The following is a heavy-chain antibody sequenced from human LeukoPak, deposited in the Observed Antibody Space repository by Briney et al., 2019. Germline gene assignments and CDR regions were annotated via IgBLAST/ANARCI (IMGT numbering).Heavy chain of an antibody. Sequence: PSETLSPTCTVSGGSISSYYWSWIRQPPGKGLEWIGYIYYSGSTNYNPSLKSRVTISVDTSKNQFSLKLSSVTAADTAVYYCARWDDILTGYVSWGQGTLVTVSS. CDR3: ARWDDILTGYVS. CDR2: IYYSGST. D-gene: IGHD3-9*01. CDR1: GGSISSYY. J-gene: IGHJ4*02. V-gene: IGHV4-59*01.